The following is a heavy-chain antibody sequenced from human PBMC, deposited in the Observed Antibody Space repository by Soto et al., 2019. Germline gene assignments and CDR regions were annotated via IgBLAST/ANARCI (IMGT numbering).Heavy chain of an antibody. D-gene: IGHD3-10*01. CDR3: AKGLRELWFGQLLGMDV. CDR1: GFTFSDYG. Sequence: GGSLRLSCAASGFTFSDYGIHWVRQAPGKGLEWVAGISYDGGNKYYADSVKGRFTISRDNAKNSLYLQMNSLRAEDTALYYCAKGLRELWFGQLLGMDVWGQGTTVTVSS. V-gene: IGHV3-30*18. CDR2: ISYDGGNK. J-gene: IGHJ6*02.